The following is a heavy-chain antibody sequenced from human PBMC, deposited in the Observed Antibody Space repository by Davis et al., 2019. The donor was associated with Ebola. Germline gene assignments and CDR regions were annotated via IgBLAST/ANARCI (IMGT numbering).Heavy chain of an antibody. CDR1: GGTFSSYT. D-gene: IGHD2-21*01. Sequence: SVKVSCKASGGTFSSYTISWVRQAPGQGLEWMGRIIPILGIANYAQKFQGRVTITADKSTSTAYMELRSLRSDDTAVYYCARESWGLWYLGYWGQGTLVTVSS. J-gene: IGHJ4*02. CDR2: IIPILGIA. V-gene: IGHV1-69*04. CDR3: ARESWGLWYLGY.